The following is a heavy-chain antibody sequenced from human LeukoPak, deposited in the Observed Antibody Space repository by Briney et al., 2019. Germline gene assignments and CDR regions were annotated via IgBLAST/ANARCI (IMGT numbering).Heavy chain of an antibody. J-gene: IGHJ5*02. V-gene: IGHV1-69*01. CDR1: GGTFSSYA. Sequence: GSSVKVSCKASGGTFSSYAISWVRQAPGQGLEWMGGIIPIFGTANYAQKFQGRVTITADESTSTAYMELSSLRSEDTAVYYCASRARIAAAGYTSDHWFDPWGQGTLVTVSS. CDR2: IIPIFGTA. D-gene: IGHD6-13*01. CDR3: ASRARIAAAGYTSDHWFDP.